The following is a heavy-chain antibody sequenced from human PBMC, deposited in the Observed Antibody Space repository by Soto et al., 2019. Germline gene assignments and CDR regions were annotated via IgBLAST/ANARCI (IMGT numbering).Heavy chain of an antibody. CDR3: ARQRTSVVTQAYFDS. Sequence: PSETLSLTCTVSGGAINSTVYYWGWIRQPPGKGLEWIGSIYYSGSTYNNPSLKSRVSMSVDTSKNQFSLKLRSVTAADTALYYCARQRTSVVTQAYFDSWGQGSLVTVST. CDR2: IYYSGST. V-gene: IGHV4-39*01. J-gene: IGHJ4*02. CDR1: GGAINSTVYY. D-gene: IGHD2-21*02.